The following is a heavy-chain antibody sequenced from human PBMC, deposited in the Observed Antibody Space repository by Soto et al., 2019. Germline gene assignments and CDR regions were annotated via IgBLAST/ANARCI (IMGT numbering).Heavy chain of an antibody. V-gene: IGHV4-4*02. CDR3: ARKAWVRFDY. J-gene: IGHJ4*02. CDR1: GDSISSSVW. D-gene: IGHD7-27*01. Sequence: GPLSLTCAVSGDSISSSVWWTWVRQPPGKGLEWMGEVFHTGNTNYNPSLKSRVTMSVDKSTNEFSLKVTSVTAADTAIYYCARKAWVRFDYWGQGALVTVSS. CDR2: VFHTGNT.